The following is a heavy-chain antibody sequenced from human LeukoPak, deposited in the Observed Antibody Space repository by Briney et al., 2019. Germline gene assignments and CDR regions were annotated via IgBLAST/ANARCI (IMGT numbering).Heavy chain of an antibody. V-gene: IGHV3-33*01. CDR1: GFTFSSYG. J-gene: IGHJ4*02. Sequence: PGGSLRLSCAASGFTFSSYGMHWVRQAPGKALEWVADVWYDGTSKYYADSVKGRFTISRDNSKNTLYLQMNSLRAEDTAVYYRARDPGVRWLVGFDYWGQGTLVTVSS. CDR3: ARDPGVRWLVGFDY. CDR2: VWYDGTSK. D-gene: IGHD6-19*01.